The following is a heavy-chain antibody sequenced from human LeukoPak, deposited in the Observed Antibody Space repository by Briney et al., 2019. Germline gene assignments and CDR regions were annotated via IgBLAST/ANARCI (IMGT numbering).Heavy chain of an antibody. CDR2: ISSSSSYT. CDR1: GLTFSDYY. V-gene: IGHV3-11*06. J-gene: IGHJ4*02. Sequence: GGSLRLSCAASGLTFSDYYMSWIRQAPGKGLEWVSYISSSSSYTNYADSVKGRFTISRDNAKNSLYLQMNSLRAEDTAVYYCARVNSFGFDYWGQGTLVTVSS. D-gene: IGHD5-18*01. CDR3: ARVNSFGFDY.